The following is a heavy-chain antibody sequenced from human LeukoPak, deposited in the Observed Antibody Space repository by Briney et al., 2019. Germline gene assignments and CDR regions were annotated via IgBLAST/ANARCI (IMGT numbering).Heavy chain of an antibody. CDR2: ISGSGSST. D-gene: IGHD3-22*01. Sequence: GGSLRLSCAASGFTLGTYAMAWVRQATGKGLEWVSVISGSGSSTYYADSVKGRFTISRDNSKNTLYLQMNSLRAEDTAAYYCAKRGYDSGGYYGYFDYWGQGILVTVSS. CDR1: GFTLGTYA. J-gene: IGHJ4*02. V-gene: IGHV3-23*01. CDR3: AKRGYDSGGYYGYFDY.